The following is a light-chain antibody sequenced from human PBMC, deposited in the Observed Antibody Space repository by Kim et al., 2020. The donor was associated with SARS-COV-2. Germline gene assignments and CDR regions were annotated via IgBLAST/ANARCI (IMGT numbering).Light chain of an antibody. CDR1: NSHIDAVH. Sequence: QSVLTQPPSMSGAPGQRVTISCSASNSHIDAVHFNWYQQLPGTAPKLLIYSNFKRASGVPDRFSASKSGTSGSLAISGLQSEDEADYFCADWDDSRSVYVFGSGTKVTVL. J-gene: IGLJ1*01. CDR2: SNF. V-gene: IGLV1-44*01. CDR3: ADWDDSRSVYV.